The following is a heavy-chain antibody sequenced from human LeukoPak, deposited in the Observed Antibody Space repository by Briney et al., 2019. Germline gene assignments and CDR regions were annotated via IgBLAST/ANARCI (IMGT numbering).Heavy chain of an antibody. V-gene: IGHV4-39*01. CDR3: AGTGIRNWFDP. D-gene: IGHD1-14*01. Sequence: SETLSLTCSVSGDSISTTGYFWVWIRQSPGRDLEWIGSIFKSGNTFYNMSLKSRVTISVDTSKNEFSLNLTSVTASDTAVYYCAGTGIRNWFDPWGRGILVTVSS. CDR2: IFKSGNT. J-gene: IGHJ5*02. CDR1: GDSISTTGYF.